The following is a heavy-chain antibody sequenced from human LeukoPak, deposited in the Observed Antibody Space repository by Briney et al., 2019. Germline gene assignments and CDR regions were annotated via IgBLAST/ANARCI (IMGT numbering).Heavy chain of an antibody. D-gene: IGHD5-18*01. CDR3: AKVDTAMVTFDY. V-gene: IGHV4-59*01. CDR2: IYYSGST. J-gene: IGHJ4*02. Sequence: ETLSLTCTVSGGSIISYYWSWIRQPPGKGLEWIGYIYYSGSTNYNPSLKSRVTISVDTSKNQFSLKLSSVTAADTAVYYCAKVDTAMVTFDYWGQGTLVTVSS. CDR1: GGSIISYY.